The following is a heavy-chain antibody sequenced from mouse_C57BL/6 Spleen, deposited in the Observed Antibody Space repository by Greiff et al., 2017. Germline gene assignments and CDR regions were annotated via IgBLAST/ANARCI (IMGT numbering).Heavy chain of an antibody. Sequence: QVQLQQPGTELVKPGASVKLSCKASGYTFTSYWMHWVKQRPGQGLEWIGNINPSNGGTNYNEKFKSKATLTVDKSSSTAYMQLSSLTSEDSAVYYCAHGGITTVVDWYFDVWGTGTTVTVSS. CDR2: INPSNGGT. CDR3: AHGGITTVVDWYFDV. J-gene: IGHJ1*03. CDR1: GYTFTSYW. V-gene: IGHV1-53*01. D-gene: IGHD1-1*01.